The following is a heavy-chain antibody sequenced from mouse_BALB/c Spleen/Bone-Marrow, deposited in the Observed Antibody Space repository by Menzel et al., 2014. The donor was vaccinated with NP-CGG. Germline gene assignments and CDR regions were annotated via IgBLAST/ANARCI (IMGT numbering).Heavy chain of an antibody. CDR2: ISTGSSTI. V-gene: IGHV5-17*02. D-gene: IGHD2-3*01. J-gene: IGHJ4*01. Sequence: DVMLVESGGGLVQPGGSRKLSCAASGFTFSSFGMHWVRQAPEKGLEWVAYISTGSSTIYYSDTVKGRFTISRDNPKNTLFPQMTSLRSEDTAMYYCARSDGAMDYWGQGTSVTVSS. CDR1: GFTFSSFG. CDR3: ARSDGAMDY.